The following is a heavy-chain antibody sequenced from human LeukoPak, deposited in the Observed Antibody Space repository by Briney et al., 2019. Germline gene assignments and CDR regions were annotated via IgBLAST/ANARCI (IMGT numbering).Heavy chain of an antibody. D-gene: IGHD6-19*01. CDR1: GLPFSNAW. Sequence: GESLRLSCAASGLPFSNAWMSWVRQAPGKGLEWVGRIKGKIDGGTKDHAAPVKGRFTISRDDSKNTLYLQMNSLKTEDTAVYYCAKPKLAVAEGDDAFDIWGQGTMVTVSS. CDR2: IKGKIDGGTK. CDR3: AKPKLAVAEGDDAFDI. J-gene: IGHJ3*02. V-gene: IGHV3-15*01.